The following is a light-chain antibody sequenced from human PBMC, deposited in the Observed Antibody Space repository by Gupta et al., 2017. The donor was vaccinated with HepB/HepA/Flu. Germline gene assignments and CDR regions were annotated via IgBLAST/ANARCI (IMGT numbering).Light chain of an antibody. V-gene: IGKV4-1*01. Sequence: DIVMTQSPDYLAVSLGEKATINCKSSQSVLYSSNNKNYLAWYQQKPGQPPKLLIYWASTRESGVPDLFSGSGSGTDFTLTISSLQAEDVAVYYCQQYYSTPFTFGPGTKVEIK. CDR1: QSVLYSSNNKNY. J-gene: IGKJ3*01. CDR2: WAS. CDR3: QQYYSTPFT.